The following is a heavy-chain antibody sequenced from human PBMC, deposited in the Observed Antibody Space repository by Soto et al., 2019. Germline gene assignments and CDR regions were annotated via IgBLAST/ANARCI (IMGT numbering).Heavy chain of an antibody. CDR1: GYTFTSYY. J-gene: IGHJ4*02. CDR3: ARVGRYSYGGVDY. D-gene: IGHD5-18*01. CDR2: INPRGGST. Sequence: QVQLVQSGAEVKKPGASVKVSCKASGYTFTSYYMHWVRQAPGQGLEWMGIINPRGGSTTYAQKCQGRVTMTSDTSTSTVYMELSSLRSEDTAGYCWARVGRYSYGGVDYWGQGTLVTVSS. V-gene: IGHV1-46*01.